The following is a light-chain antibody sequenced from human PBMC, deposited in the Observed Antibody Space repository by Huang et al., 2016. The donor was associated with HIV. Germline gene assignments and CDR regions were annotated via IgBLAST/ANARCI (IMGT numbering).Light chain of an antibody. V-gene: IGKV1-39*01. Sequence: DIQMDQSPSSLSAFVGDRVTISCRSNYHISRFLNWYHQKPGKAPRLLIYGASSLQSDVPSRFSGSGFGTDFTLTISGLQPEDLGTYYCQESYSSPVTSFGGGTRLEIK. CDR2: GAS. CDR3: QESYSSPVTS. CDR1: YHISRF. J-gene: IGKJ4*02.